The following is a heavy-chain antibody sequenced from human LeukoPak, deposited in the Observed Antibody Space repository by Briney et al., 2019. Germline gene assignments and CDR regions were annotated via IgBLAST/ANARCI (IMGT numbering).Heavy chain of an antibody. J-gene: IGHJ6*03. CDR3: ARTTMVRGTYYMDV. Sequence: PSETLSLTCTVSGGSINSRSYYWGWIRQPPGKGLEWIGYIYYSGYTNYNPSLKSRVTISVDTSKNQFSLKLSSVTAADTAVYYCARTTMVRGTYYMDVWGKGTTVTISS. D-gene: IGHD3-10*01. V-gene: IGHV4-61*05. CDR1: GGSINSRSYY. CDR2: IYYSGYT.